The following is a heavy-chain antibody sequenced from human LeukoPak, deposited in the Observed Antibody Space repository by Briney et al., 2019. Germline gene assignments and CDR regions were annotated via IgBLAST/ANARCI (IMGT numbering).Heavy chain of an antibody. CDR3: ATKSDWCSSTSCYTNYYYGMDV. D-gene: IGHD2-2*02. CDR1: GGTFSSYA. V-gene: IGHV1-69*13. J-gene: IGHJ6*02. Sequence: SVKVSCKASGGTFSSYAISWVRQAPGQGLEWMGGIIPIFGTANYAQKFQGRVTITADESTSTAYMELSSLRSEDTAVYYCATKSDWCSSTSCYTNYYYGMDVWGQGTTVTVSS. CDR2: IIPIFGTA.